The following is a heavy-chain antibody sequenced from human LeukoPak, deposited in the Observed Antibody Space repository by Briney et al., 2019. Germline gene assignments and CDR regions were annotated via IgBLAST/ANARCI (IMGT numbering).Heavy chain of an antibody. CDR3: ARDGLLTRTGMDV. J-gene: IGHJ6*03. CDR1: GGALSDYT. CDR2: ILPMLGTA. D-gene: IGHD3/OR15-3a*01. Sequence: ASVKVSCKSSGGALSDYTISWVRQAPGQGLEWVGAILPMLGTAKYAQSLQGRVTITTDDSSSTVYMELSSLRFEDTASYFCARDGLLTRTGMDVWGKGTTVTVSS. V-gene: IGHV1-69*16.